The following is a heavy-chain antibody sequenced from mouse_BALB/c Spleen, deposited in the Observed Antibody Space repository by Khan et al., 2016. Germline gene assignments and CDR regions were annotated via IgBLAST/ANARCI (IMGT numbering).Heavy chain of an antibody. Sequence: QVQLKESGPQLVRPGASVKISCKASGYSFTRNWMHWVKQRPGQGLEWIGMVDPYDGESRLNQKFKDKAKLTVDTSSSTAYMQLSSPTSEGSAVYFCARENWELAYWGQGTLVTVSA. CDR1: GYSFTRNW. CDR2: VDPYDGES. D-gene: IGHD4-1*01. J-gene: IGHJ3*01. V-gene: IGHV1S127*01. CDR3: ARENWELAY.